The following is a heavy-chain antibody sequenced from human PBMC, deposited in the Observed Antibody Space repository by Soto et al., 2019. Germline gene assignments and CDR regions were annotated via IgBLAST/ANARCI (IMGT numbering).Heavy chain of an antibody. D-gene: IGHD2-15*01. V-gene: IGHV3-21*01. J-gene: IGHJ3*02. Sequence: EAQLVESGGGLVKPGGSLRLSCAASGFTFSSYSMNWVRQAPGKGLEWVSSISSSSSYIYYADSVKGRFTISRDNAKNSLYLQMNSLRAEDTAVYYCARDRGGDIVVVVAATDAFDIWGQGTMVTVSS. CDR2: ISSSSSYI. CDR1: GFTFSSYS. CDR3: ARDRGGDIVVVVAATDAFDI.